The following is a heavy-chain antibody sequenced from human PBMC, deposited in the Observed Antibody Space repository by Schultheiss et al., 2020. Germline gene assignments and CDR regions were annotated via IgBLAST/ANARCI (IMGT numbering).Heavy chain of an antibody. J-gene: IGHJ4*02. CDR3: AKAQRVGSKVVTPFDY. Sequence: GESLKISCAASGFTFSSYAMSWVRQAPGKALEWVSAISGSGGSTYYADSVKGRFTISRDNSKNTLYLQMNSLRAEDTAVYYCAKAQRVGSKVVTPFDYWGQGTLVTVSS. CDR2: ISGSGGST. D-gene: IGHD3-22*01. V-gene: IGHV3-23*01. CDR1: GFTFSSYA.